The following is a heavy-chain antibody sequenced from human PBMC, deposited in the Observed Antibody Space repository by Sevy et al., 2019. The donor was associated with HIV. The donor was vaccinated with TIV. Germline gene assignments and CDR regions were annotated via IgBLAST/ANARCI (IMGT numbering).Heavy chain of an antibody. CDR1: GFTFNNYA. D-gene: IGHD2-2*01. V-gene: IGHV3-30*14. Sequence: GGSLRLSCAASGFTFNNYAMHWVRQAPGKGLEWVAVIPYDATSRYYADSMKGRLTISRDNSRRIRCLQMSGLRTDDTDVYYCAKDGGSGNYYALYFDNWGQGSLVTVSS. CDR3: AKDGGSGNYYALYFDN. J-gene: IGHJ4*02. CDR2: IPYDATSR.